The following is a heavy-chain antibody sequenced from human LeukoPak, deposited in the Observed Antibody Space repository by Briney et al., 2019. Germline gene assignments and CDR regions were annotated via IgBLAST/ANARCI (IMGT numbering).Heavy chain of an antibody. V-gene: IGHV3-7*01. CDR2: TKQDGSEI. D-gene: IGHD6-19*01. Sequence: GGSLRLSCVGSGFTFSNAWMTWVRQAPGKGLEWVAKTKQDGSEINYVNSVKGRFTISRDNAKNSLYLQMNSLRAEDTAVYYCATSPGEQWLVYLDYWGQGTLVTVSS. CDR3: ATSPGEQWLVYLDY. CDR1: GFTFSNAW. J-gene: IGHJ4*02.